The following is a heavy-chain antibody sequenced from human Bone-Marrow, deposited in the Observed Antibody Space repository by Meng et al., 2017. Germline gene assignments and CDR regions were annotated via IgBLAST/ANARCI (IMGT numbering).Heavy chain of an antibody. CDR1: GYTFTSYD. CDR3: ARGRIWTRYEYVWGSYRYYFDY. V-gene: IGHV1-8*01. Sequence: ASVKVSCKASGYTFTSYDINWVRQATGQGLEWMGWMNPNSGNTGYAQKFQGRVTMTRNTSISTAYMELSSLRSEDTAVYYCARGRIWTRYEYVWGSYRYYFDYWGQGTLVTVSS. J-gene: IGHJ4*02. CDR2: MNPNSGNT. D-gene: IGHD3-16*02.